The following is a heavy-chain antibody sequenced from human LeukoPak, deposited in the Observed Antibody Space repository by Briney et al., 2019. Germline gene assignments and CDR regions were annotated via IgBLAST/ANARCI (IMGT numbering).Heavy chain of an antibody. D-gene: IGHD6-19*01. CDR2: ISYDGSNK. J-gene: IGHJ4*02. CDR3: ARAKQWLADY. V-gene: IGHV3-30-3*01. CDR1: GFTFSSYA. Sequence: PGGSLRLSCAASGFTFSSYAMHWVRQAPGKGLEWVAVISYDGSNKYYADSVKGRFTISRDNPKNTLYLQMNSLRAEDTAVYYCARAKQWLADYWGQGTLVTVSS.